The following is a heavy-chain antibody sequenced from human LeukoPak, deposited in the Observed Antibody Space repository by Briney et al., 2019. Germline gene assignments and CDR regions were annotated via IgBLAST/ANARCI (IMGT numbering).Heavy chain of an antibody. J-gene: IGHJ6*02. V-gene: IGHV3-7*03. D-gene: IGHD3-16*01. CDR1: GFTFSSYW. Sequence: GGSLRLSCAASGFTFSSYWMNWARQAPGKGLKWVASINHNGNVNYYVDSVKGRFTISRDNTKNSLYLQMSNLRAEDTAVYFCARGGGLDVWAKGPRSPSP. CDR2: INHNGNVN. CDR3: ARGGGLDV.